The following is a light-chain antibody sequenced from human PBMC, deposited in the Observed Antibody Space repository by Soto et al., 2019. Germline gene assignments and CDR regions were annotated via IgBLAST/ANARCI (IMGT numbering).Light chain of an antibody. J-gene: IGKJ4*01. V-gene: IGKV1-27*01. Sequence: DIQMTQSPSSLSASVGDRVTITCQTSQNIGNFLNWYRQNPGKAPDLLIYAASTLQAGVPSRFSGSGSGTDFTLTISSLQPEDVAAYYCQKYNSAPLTFGGGTKVDIK. CDR3: QKYNSAPLT. CDR2: AAS. CDR1: QNIGNF.